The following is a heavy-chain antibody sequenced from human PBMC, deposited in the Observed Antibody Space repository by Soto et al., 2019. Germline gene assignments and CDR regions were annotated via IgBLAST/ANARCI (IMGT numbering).Heavy chain of an antibody. CDR2: IIPILGIA. D-gene: IGHD2-15*01. V-gene: IGHV1-69*04. J-gene: IGHJ4*02. CDR3: ARDRRDIVVVVAATSYFDY. CDR1: GGTFSSYT. Sequence: SVKVSCKASGGTFSSYTISWVRQAPGQGLEWMGRIIPILGIANYAQKFQGRVTITADKSTSTAYMELSSLRSEDTAVYYCARDRRDIVVVVAATSYFDYWGQGTLVTVSS.